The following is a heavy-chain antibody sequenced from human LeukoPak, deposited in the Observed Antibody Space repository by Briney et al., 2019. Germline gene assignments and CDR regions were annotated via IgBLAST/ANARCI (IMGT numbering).Heavy chain of an antibody. CDR1: GFTFSSYW. CDR3: ARSPSWILYFDS. Sequence: GGSLRLSCEASGFTFSSYWMTWVRQAPGKGLEWVANIKQDGSEKCYVDSVKDRFTISRDNAKNSLDLQMNSLRVEDTAVYYCARSPSWILYFDSWGQGTLVTVSS. D-gene: IGHD5-12*01. V-gene: IGHV3-7*01. J-gene: IGHJ4*02. CDR2: IKQDGSEK.